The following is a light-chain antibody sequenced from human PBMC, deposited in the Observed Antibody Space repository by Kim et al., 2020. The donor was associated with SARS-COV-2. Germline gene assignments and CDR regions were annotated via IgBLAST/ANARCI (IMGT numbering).Light chain of an antibody. V-gene: IGLV1-44*01. Sequence: TVINACSGSRSNIGTNSVTWYRQLPGTAPKLLIYNDNQRPSGVPDRFSGSKSGTSASLAISGLQSDDEADYYCAAWDDSLDGLWVFGGGTKLTVL. CDR3: AAWDDSLDGLWV. CDR2: NDN. J-gene: IGLJ3*02. CDR1: RSNIGTNS.